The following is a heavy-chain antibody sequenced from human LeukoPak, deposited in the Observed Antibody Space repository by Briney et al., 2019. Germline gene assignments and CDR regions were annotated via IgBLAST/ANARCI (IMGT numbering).Heavy chain of an antibody. J-gene: IGHJ6*03. CDR2: INHSGST. Sequence: PSETLSLTCAVYGGSFSGYYWSWIRQPPGKGLEWIGEINHSGSTNYNPSLKSRVTISVDTSKNQFSLKLSSVTAADTAVYYCARGVGAASYYYYYMDVWGNGTTVTVSS. D-gene: IGHD2-15*01. CDR1: GGSFSGYY. CDR3: ARGVGAASYYYYYMDV. V-gene: IGHV4-34*01.